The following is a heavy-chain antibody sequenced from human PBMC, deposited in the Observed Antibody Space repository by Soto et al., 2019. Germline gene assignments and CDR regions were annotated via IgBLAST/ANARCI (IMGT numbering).Heavy chain of an antibody. CDR1: GGTFSSYT. J-gene: IGHJ5*02. Sequence: QVQLVQSGAEVKKPGSSVKVSCKASGGTFSSYTISWVRQAPGQGLEWMGRIIPILGIANYAQKFQGRVTITADKPXSXXYMGLSSVSSEDTAVYYCARGAEGCRGGSCYPFDPWGQGTLVTVSS. V-gene: IGHV1-69*02. D-gene: IGHD2-15*01. CDR3: ARGAEGCRGGSCYPFDP. CDR2: IIPILGIA.